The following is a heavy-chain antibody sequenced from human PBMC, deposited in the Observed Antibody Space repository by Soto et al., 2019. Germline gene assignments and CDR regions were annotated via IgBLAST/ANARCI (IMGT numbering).Heavy chain of an antibody. CDR1: GGSISSGYYY. Sequence: SETLSLTCSVSGGSISSGYYYWSWIRQPPGKGLEWIGNIYHSGNTYYNPSLKSRVTISVDTSKNQFSLKLSSVTAADTAVYYCARSPGSGGSCCTFDYWGQGTLVTVSS. J-gene: IGHJ4*02. CDR3: ARSPGSGGSCCTFDY. CDR2: IYHSGNT. D-gene: IGHD2-15*01. V-gene: IGHV4-30-4*01.